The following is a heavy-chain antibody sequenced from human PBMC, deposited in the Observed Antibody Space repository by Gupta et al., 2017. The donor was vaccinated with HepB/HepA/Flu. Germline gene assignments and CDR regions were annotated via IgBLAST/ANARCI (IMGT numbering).Heavy chain of an antibody. V-gene: IGHV1-2*02. CDR2: INPNSGGT. Sequence: QVQLVQSGAEVKKPGASVKVSCKASGYTFTGYYMHWVRQAPGQGLEWMGWINPNSGGTNYAQKFQGRVTMTRDTSISTAYMGLSRLRSDDTAVYYCARDKVVIAVAGTASPNWFDPWGQGTLVTVSS. D-gene: IGHD6-19*01. CDR3: ARDKVVIAVAGTASPNWFDP. CDR1: GYTFTGYY. J-gene: IGHJ5*02.